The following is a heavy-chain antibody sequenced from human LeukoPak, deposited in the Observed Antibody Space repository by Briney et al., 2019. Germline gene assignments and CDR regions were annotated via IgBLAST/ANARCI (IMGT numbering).Heavy chain of an antibody. CDR2: ISGSAGST. D-gene: IGHD3-22*01. J-gene: IGHJ4*02. CDR1: GSTFSSYA. CDR3: AKDGGDSSGYSLYYFDY. Sequence: PGGSLRLSCAASGSTFSSYAMSWVRQAPGKGLEWVSDISGSAGSTYYADSVKGRFTISRDNSKNTLYLQMNSLRGEDTAVYYCAKDGGDSSGYSLYYFDYWGQGTLVTVSS. V-gene: IGHV3-23*01.